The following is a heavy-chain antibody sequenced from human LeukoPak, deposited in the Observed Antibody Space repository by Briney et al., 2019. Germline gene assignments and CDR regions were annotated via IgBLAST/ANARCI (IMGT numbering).Heavy chain of an antibody. CDR2: IYYSGST. CDR3: ASTTEDCSSTSCYQYWFDP. D-gene: IGHD2-2*01. CDR1: GGYISSYY. V-gene: IGHV4-59*01. Sequence: SETLSLTCSVSGGYISSYYWSWIRQPPGKGLEWIGYIYYSGSTSYNPSLKSRVTMSVDTSKKQISLKVRSVTAADTAVYDCASTTEDCSSTSCYQYWFDPWGQGTLVTVSS. J-gene: IGHJ5*02.